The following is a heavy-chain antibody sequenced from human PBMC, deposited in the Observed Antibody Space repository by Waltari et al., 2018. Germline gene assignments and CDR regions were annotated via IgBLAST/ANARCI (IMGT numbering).Heavy chain of an antibody. V-gene: IGHV4-59*11. Sequence: QVQLQESGPGLVKPSETLSLTCTVSGGSISSHYWSWIRQPPGKGLEWIGYIYYSGSTNHNPSLKSRVTISVDTSKNQFSLKLSSVTAADTAVYYCARRGGGGSYYGWYFDYWGQGTLVTVSS. CDR1: GGSISSHY. D-gene: IGHD1-26*01. J-gene: IGHJ4*02. CDR3: ARRGGGGSYYGWYFDY. CDR2: IYYSGST.